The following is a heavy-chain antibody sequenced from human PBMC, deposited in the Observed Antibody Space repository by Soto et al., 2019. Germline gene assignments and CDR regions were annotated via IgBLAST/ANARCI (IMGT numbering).Heavy chain of an antibody. CDR3: ARDARLLTGYLYYFDY. D-gene: IGHD3-9*01. Sequence: EVQLVESGGGLVQPGGSLRLSCAASGFTFSSYWMSWVRQAPGKGLGWVANIKQDGSEKYYVDSVKGRFTISRDNAKNSLYLQMNSLRAEDTAVYYCARDARLLTGYLYYFDYWGQGTLVTVSS. CDR2: IKQDGSEK. CDR1: GFTFSSYW. J-gene: IGHJ4*02. V-gene: IGHV3-7*01.